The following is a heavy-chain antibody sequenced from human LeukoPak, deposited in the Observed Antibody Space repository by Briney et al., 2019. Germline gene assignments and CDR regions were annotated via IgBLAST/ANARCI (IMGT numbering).Heavy chain of an antibody. V-gene: IGHV1-69*05. CDR3: ARSIFGVVGPRYYYMDV. CDR1: GGTFSSYA. CDR2: IIPIFGTA. D-gene: IGHD3-3*01. J-gene: IGHJ6*03. Sequence: SVKVSCKASGGTFSSYAISWVRQAPGQGLEWMGGIIPIFGTANYAQKFQGRVTITTDESTSTAYMELSSLRSEDTVVYYCARSIFGVVGPRYYYMDVWGKGTTVTVSS.